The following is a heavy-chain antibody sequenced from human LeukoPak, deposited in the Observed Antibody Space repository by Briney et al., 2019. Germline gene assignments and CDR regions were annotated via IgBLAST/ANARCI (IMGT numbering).Heavy chain of an antibody. V-gene: IGHV1-2*02. CDR2: INPNSGGT. CDR1: GYTFTGYY. J-gene: IGHJ5*02. CDR3: ARDLRYFDWSDKRDWFDP. D-gene: IGHD3-9*01. Sequence: VSVKVSCKAFGYTFTGYYMHWVRQAPGQGLEWMGWINPNSGGTNYAQKFQGRVTMTRDTSISTAYMELSRLRSDDTAVYYCARDLRYFDWSDKRDWFDPWGQGTLVTVSS.